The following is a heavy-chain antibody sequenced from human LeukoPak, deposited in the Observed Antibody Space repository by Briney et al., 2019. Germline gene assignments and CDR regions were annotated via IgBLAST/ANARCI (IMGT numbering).Heavy chain of an antibody. CDR1: GGSFSGYY. Sequence: SETLTLTCAVYGGSFSGYYWSWIRQPPGKGLEWIGEINHSGSTNYNPSLKSRVTISVDTSKNQFSLKLSSVTAADTAVYYCARAYTPFDCSGGSCSAYYFDYWGQGTLVTVSS. J-gene: IGHJ4*02. CDR3: ARAYTPFDCSGGSCSAYYFDY. CDR2: INHSGST. D-gene: IGHD2-15*01. V-gene: IGHV4-34*01.